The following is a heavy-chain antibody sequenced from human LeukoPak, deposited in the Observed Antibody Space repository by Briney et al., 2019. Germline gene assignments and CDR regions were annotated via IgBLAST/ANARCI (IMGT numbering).Heavy chain of an antibody. Sequence: SETLSLTCTVSGGSISSYYWSWIRQPPGKGLEWIGYIYYSGSTNYNPSLKSRVTMSVDTSKKQFPLKLSSVIAADTAVYYCARGSHGYYYGMDVWGQGTTVTVSS. J-gene: IGHJ6*02. V-gene: IGHV4-59*01. D-gene: IGHD1-26*01. CDR1: GGSISSYY. CDR3: ARGSHGYYYGMDV. CDR2: IYYSGST.